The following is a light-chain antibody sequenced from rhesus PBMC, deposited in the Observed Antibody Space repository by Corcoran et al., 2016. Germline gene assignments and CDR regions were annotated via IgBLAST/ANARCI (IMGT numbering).Light chain of an antibody. Sequence: EIVLTQSPATLSWSPGERATLPCRASQSVGSSLAWYQQKPGHAPTILIYSASSRATAIPDRFSGSGYGTEFTLTISSLVPEDVGVYYCQKDNDWPYSFGQGTKVEIK. J-gene: IGKJ2*01. CDR3: QKDNDWPYS. V-gene: IGKV3-24*04. CDR2: SAS. CDR1: QSVGSS.